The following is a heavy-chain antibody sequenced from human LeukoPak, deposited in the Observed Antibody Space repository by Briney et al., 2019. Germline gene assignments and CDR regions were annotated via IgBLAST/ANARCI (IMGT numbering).Heavy chain of an antibody. D-gene: IGHD6-19*01. CDR1: GYTFTGYY. V-gene: IGHV1-2*02. CDR3: AREVGQWLVHIDY. J-gene: IGHJ4*02. Sequence: ASVKVSCKASGYTFTGYYMHWVRQAPGQGLEWMGWINPNSGGTNYAQKFQGRVTMTRDTSIGTAYMELSRLRSDDTAVYYCAREVGQWLVHIDYWGQGTLVTVSS. CDR2: INPNSGGT.